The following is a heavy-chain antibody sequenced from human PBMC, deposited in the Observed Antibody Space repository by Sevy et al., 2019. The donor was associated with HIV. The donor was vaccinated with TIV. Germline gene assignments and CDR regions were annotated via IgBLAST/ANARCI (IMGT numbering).Heavy chain of an antibody. CDR3: TTENRRFPGGGAIAVAGNRPHNWFDP. CDR1: GFTFTNAW. CDR2: IKNKTEGGTT. V-gene: IGHV3-15*01. J-gene: IGHJ5*02. Sequence: GGSLRLSCAASGFTFTNAWMTWVRQAPGKGLEWVGHIKNKTEGGTTDYAAPVKGRFTISRDDSKNMLYLQMNSLKTEDTAVYYCTTENRRFPGGGAIAVAGNRPHNWFDPWGQGTLVTVSS. D-gene: IGHD6-19*01.